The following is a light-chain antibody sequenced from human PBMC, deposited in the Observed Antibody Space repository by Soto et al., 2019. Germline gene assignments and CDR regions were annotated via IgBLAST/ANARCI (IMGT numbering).Light chain of an antibody. CDR2: SNN. CDR1: RSNIGSNY. Sequence: QSVLTQPPSASGTPGQRVTISCSGSRSNIGSNYVYWYQQLPGTAPKLLIFSNNQRPSGVPDRFSGSKSGTSASLAISGLRSEDEADYYCAVWDDSLSGRVFGGGTQLTVL. V-gene: IGLV1-47*02. J-gene: IGLJ3*02. CDR3: AVWDDSLSGRV.